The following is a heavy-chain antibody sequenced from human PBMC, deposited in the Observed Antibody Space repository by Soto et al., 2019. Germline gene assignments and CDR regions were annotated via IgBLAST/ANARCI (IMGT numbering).Heavy chain of an antibody. CDR3: ARKVLGSTSRPDWWYFDL. D-gene: IGHD2-2*01. CDR2: ISGGGDRT. CDR1: GFTFINYA. Sequence: EVPLLESGGGLVQPGGSLRLSCVGSGFTFINYAMNWVRQTPGKGLEWVSGISGGGDRTFDADSVKGRFTISRDNSKNKVNLQMNSLRADDTAVYYCARKVLGSTSRPDWWYFDLWGRGTLVTVSS. J-gene: IGHJ2*01. V-gene: IGHV3-23*01.